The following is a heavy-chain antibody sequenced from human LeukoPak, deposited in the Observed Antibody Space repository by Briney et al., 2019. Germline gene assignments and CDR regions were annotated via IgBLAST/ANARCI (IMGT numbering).Heavy chain of an antibody. CDR3: ARAVGPFDY. Sequence: PGRSLRLSCAASEFTFSSYGMHWVRQAPGLGLEWVALIRYDGTNTYYADSVKGRFTISRDNSKSTLYLQMNSLRTEDTAVYYCARAVGPFDYWGQGTLVTGSS. CDR1: EFTFSSYG. J-gene: IGHJ4*02. V-gene: IGHV3-33*01. D-gene: IGHD2-15*01. CDR2: IRYDGTNT.